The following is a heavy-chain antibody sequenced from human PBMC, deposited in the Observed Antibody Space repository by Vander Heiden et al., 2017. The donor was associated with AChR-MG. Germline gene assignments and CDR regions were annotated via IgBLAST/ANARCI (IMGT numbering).Heavy chain of an antibody. CDR3: AKPLAVAGKTPLDY. V-gene: IGHV3-30*18. J-gene: IGHJ4*02. CDR1: GFTFSSYG. Sequence: QVQLVESGGGVVQPGRSLRLSCAAPGFTFSSYGMHWVRQAPGKGLEWVAVISYDGSNKYYADSVKGRFTISRDNSKNTLYLQMNSLRAEDTAVYYCAKPLAVAGKTPLDYWGQGTLVTVSS. CDR2: ISYDGSNK. D-gene: IGHD6-19*01.